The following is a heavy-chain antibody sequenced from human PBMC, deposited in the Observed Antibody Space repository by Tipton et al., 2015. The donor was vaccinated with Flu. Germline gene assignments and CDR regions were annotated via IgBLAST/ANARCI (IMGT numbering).Heavy chain of an antibody. V-gene: IGHV4-59*01. Sequence: TLSLTCTSSGDPISPSYWTWIRQPPGKGLEWIGHIYYRGSTNYNPSLKSRVTISEDTPKNQFSLKLSSVTAADTAVYYCARGRGDGYNDDAFDIWGQGTMVTVSS. CDR2: IYYRGST. CDR3: ARGRGDGYNDDAFDI. CDR1: GDPISPSY. D-gene: IGHD5-24*01. J-gene: IGHJ3*02.